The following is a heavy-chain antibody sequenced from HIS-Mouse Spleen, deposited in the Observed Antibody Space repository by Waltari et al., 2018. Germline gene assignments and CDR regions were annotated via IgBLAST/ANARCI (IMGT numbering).Heavy chain of an antibody. CDR2: IYYSGST. CDR1: GGSISSSSYY. D-gene: IGHD6-13*01. J-gene: IGHJ2*01. Sequence: QLQLQESGPGLVKPSETLSLPCTVSGGSISSSSYYWGWLRLPPGKGLEWIGSIYYSGSTYYNPSLKSRVTISVDTSKNQFSLKLSSVTAADTAVYYCAREIPYSSSWYDWYFDLWGRGTLVTVSS. V-gene: IGHV4-39*07. CDR3: AREIPYSSSWYDWYFDL.